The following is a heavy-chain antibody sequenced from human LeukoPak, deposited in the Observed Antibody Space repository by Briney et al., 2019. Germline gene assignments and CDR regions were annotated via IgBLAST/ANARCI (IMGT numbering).Heavy chain of an antibody. CDR2: LSGSGGRP. Sequence: PGGSLRLSCAASGFTLSSYAMSWVRDAPGKGREFGWALSGSGGRPYYAECVKGPFQISRDNSKNTQYLQMNSPRAEDTAVYYCEKDPVDTMVRGVMRAFDIWGQGTMVTVPS. V-gene: IGHV3-23*01. D-gene: IGHD3-10*01. CDR1: GFTLSSYA. CDR3: EKDPVDTMVRGVMRAFDI. J-gene: IGHJ3*02.